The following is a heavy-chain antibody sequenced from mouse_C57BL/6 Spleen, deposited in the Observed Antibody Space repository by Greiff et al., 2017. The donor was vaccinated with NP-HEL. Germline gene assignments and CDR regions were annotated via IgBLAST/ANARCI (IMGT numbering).Heavy chain of an antibody. CDR1: GYTFTSYW. V-gene: IGHV1-7*01. CDR2: VNPSSGYT. J-gene: IGHJ4*01. Sequence: VQGVESGAELAKPGASVKLSCKASGYTFTSYWMHWVKQRPGQGLEWIGYVNPSSGYTKYNQKFKDKATLTADKSSSTAYMQLSSLTYDDSAVYYCAILATDYYYAMDYWGQGTSVTVSS. CDR3: AILATDYYYAMDY. D-gene: IGHD1-1*01.